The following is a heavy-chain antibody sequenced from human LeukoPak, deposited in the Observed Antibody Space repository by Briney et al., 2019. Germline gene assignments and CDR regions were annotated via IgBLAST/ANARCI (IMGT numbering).Heavy chain of an antibody. CDR2: VYRSGST. V-gene: IGHV4-38-2*02. D-gene: IGHD7-27*01. CDR3: ARENWVFDY. J-gene: IGHJ4*02. CDR1: GYSISSGYH. Sequence: SETLSLTCAVSGYSISSGYHWGWIRQPPGEGLEWIGSVYRSGSTYYNPSLKSRVTISVDTSKNQISLKVRSVTAADTAVYYCARENWVFDYWGQGILVTVSS.